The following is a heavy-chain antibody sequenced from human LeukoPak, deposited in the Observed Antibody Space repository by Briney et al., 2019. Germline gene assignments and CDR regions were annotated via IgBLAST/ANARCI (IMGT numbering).Heavy chain of an antibody. Sequence: GTSLRLSCAASGFTFTNYGMHWVRQAPGKGLEWVALITYDGYYKYYSDSVKGRFTISSDTSKNTLYLQMNSLRAEDTAVYYCARDLSPVVRASPMGYWGQGTPVTVS. CDR1: GFTFTNYG. CDR3: ARDLSPVVRASPMGY. J-gene: IGHJ4*02. V-gene: IGHV3-30*03. D-gene: IGHD3-10*01. CDR2: ITYDGYYK.